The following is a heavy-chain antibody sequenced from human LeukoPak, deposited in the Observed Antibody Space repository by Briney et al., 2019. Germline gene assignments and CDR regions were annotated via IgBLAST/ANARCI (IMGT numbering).Heavy chain of an antibody. J-gene: IGHJ4*02. CDR2: ISYTGST. CDR1: GGSISSSNYY. Sequence: SETLSLTCTVSGGSISSSNYYWGWIRQPPGKGLEWIGSISYTGSTYYNPSLKSRVTILIDTSKNQFSLKLSSVTAADTAVYYCAGTRGYSGYASDYWGQGTLVTVSS. V-gene: IGHV4-39*07. D-gene: IGHD5-12*01. CDR3: AGTRGYSGYASDY.